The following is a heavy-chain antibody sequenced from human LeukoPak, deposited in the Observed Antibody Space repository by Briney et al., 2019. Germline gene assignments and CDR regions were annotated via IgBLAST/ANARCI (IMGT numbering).Heavy chain of an antibody. V-gene: IGHV1-69*13. J-gene: IGHJ5*02. CDR1: GGTFSSYA. CDR2: IIPIFGTA. CDR3: ARDGDSSGYYRPYNWFDP. D-gene: IGHD3-22*01. Sequence: GASVKVSCKASGGTFSSYAISWVRQAPGQGLEWMGGIIPIFGTANYAQKFQGRVTITADESTSTAYMELSSLRSEDTAVYYCARDGDSSGYYRPYNWFDPWGQGTLVTVSS.